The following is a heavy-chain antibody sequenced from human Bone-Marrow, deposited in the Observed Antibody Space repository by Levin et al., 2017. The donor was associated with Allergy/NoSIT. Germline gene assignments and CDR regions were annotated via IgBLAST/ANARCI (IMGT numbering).Heavy chain of an antibody. Sequence: KPSETLSLTCAVSGGSISSDTWWSWVRQPPGKGLEWIGEIYHSGNTNYNPSLKSRVTISLDKSKNQFSLELSSVTAADTAVYYCARGLDCRGRRCPREGVWGKGTTVTVSS. CDR3: ARGLDCRGRRCPREGV. CDR1: GGSISSDTW. D-gene: IGHD2-15*01. V-gene: IGHV4-4*02. CDR2: IYHSGNT. J-gene: IGHJ6*04.